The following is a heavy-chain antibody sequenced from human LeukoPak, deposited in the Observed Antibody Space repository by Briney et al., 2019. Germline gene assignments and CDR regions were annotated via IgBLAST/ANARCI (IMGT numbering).Heavy chain of an antibody. J-gene: IGHJ4*02. V-gene: IGHV3-30-3*01. CDR1: GFTFSSYV. D-gene: IGHD3-9*01. Sequence: SGGSLRLSCAASGFTFSSYVMHWVRQAPGEGLEWVAVISFDGSNKYYGDSLKGRFTISRDNSENTLYLQMNSLRGEDMAIYYCARDFGWLSGFDYWGQGTLVTVSS. CDR3: ARDFGWLSGFDY. CDR2: ISFDGSNK.